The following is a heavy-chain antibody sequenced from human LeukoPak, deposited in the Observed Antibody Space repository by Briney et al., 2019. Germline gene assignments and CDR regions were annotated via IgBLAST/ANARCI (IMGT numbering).Heavy chain of an antibody. CDR2: IYTSGST. J-gene: IGHJ4*02. Sequence: SQTLSLTCTVSGGSISSGSYYWSWIRQPAGKGLEWIGRIYTSGSTNYNPSLKSRVTISVDTSKNQFSLKLSSVTAADTAVYYCASSYSSSWHFDYWGQGTLVTVSS. CDR1: GGSISSGSYY. D-gene: IGHD6-13*01. V-gene: IGHV4-61*02. CDR3: ASSYSSSWHFDY.